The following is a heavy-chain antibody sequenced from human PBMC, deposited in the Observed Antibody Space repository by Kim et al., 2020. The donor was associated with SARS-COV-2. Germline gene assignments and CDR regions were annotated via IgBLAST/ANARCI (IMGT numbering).Heavy chain of an antibody. D-gene: IGHD4-17*01. CDR3: ARETVTSPDALDI. V-gene: IGHV3-48*03. J-gene: IGHJ3*02. CDR2: MSGTGSTT. Sequence: GGSLRLSCAASGFSLTNQEMNWVRQAPGKGLEWVSYMSGTGSTTSYADSVKGHLTISRDNAKNSLYLQMNSLRAEDMAVYYCARETVTSPDALDIWGQGTMVSVSS. CDR1: GFSLTNQE.